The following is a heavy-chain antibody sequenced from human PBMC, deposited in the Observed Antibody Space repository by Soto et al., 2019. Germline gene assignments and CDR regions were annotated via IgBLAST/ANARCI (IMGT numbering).Heavy chain of an antibody. V-gene: IGHV4-4*02. Sequence: QVQLQESGPGLVKPSGTLSLTCAVSGGSISSSNWWSWVLQPPGKGLEWIGEIYHSGSTNYNPSLKCRVTISVYKSKNQFSLTLSSVTAADTAVYYCARVSGSYYYGMDGWGQVSTFTVSS. CDR2: IYHSGST. D-gene: IGHD1-26*01. CDR1: GGSISSSNW. CDR3: ARVSGSYYYGMDG. J-gene: IGHJ6*02.